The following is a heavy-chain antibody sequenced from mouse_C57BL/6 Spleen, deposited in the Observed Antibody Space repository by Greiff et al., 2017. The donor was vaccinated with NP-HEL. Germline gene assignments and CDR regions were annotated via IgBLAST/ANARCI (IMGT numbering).Heavy chain of an antibody. CDR3: ASAPYYAMDY. CDR2: INPSSGYT. V-gene: IGHV1-7*01. Sequence: VQLQQSGAELATPGASVKLSCKASGYTFTSYWMHWVTQRPGQGLEWIGYINPSSGYTKYNQKFKDKATLTADKSSSTAYMQLSSLTYEDSAVDYCASAPYYAMDYWGQGTSVTVSS. J-gene: IGHJ4*01. CDR1: GYTFTSYW.